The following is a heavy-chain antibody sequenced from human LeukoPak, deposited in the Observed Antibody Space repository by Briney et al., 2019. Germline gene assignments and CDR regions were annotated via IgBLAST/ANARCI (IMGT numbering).Heavy chain of an antibody. CDR3: ARLLGYCSSTSCYFDY. J-gene: IGHJ4*02. CDR1: GHSFTSYW. V-gene: IGHV5-51*01. CDR2: IYPGDSDT. Sequence: GESLKISCKGSGHSFTSYWIGWVRQMPGKGLEWMGIIYPGDSDTRYSPSFQGQVTISADKSISTAYLQWSSLKASDTAMYYCARLLGYCSSTSCYFDYWGQGTLVTVSS. D-gene: IGHD2-2*01.